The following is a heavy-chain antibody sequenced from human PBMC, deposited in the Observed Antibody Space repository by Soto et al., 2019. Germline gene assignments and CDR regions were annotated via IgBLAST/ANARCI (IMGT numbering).Heavy chain of an antibody. CDR2: ISYDGTDE. V-gene: IGHV3-30*18. D-gene: IGHD2-2*01. CDR1: GFSFSSHG. J-gene: IGHJ4*02. CDR3: GKDQIHSSSRDAFY. Sequence: TGGALRLSFAAPGFSFSSHGMHLGRPAPGKGLEWVAMISYDGTDEYYRDSVRGRSTISRDNSKNTLYLQMDSLRADDTAVYYCGKDQIHSSSRDAFYWGQGALVTFSS.